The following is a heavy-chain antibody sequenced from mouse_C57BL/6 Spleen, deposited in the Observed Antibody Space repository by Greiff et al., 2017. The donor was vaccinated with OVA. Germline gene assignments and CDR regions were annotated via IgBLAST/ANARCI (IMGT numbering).Heavy chain of an antibody. J-gene: IGHJ3*01. CDR3: ARVSGSSPAWFAY. V-gene: IGHV1-76*01. D-gene: IGHD1-1*01. CDR2: IYPGSGNT. CDR1: GYTFTDYY. Sequence: QVQLQQSGAELVRPGASVKLSCKASGYTFTDYYINWVKQRPGQGLEWIARIYPGSGNTYYNEKFKGKATLTAEKSSSTAYMQLSSLTSEDSAVYFWARVSGSSPAWFAYWGQGTLVTVSA.